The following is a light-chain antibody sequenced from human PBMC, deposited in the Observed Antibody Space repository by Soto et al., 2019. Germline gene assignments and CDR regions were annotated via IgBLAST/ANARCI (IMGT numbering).Light chain of an antibody. CDR2: EVN. CDR3: CSYTTNNTWL. J-gene: IGLJ3*02. CDR1: NSDVGAYNY. V-gene: IGLV2-14*01. Sequence: QSALTQPASVSGSPGQSITISCSGSNSDVGAYNYVSWYQEQPGKAPKLIIYEVNDRPSGVSTRFSASKSGNTASLTISGLQPDDEADYYCCSYTTNNTWLFGGGTKLTVL.